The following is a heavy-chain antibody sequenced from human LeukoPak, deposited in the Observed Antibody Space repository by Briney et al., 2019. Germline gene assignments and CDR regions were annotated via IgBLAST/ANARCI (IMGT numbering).Heavy chain of an antibody. D-gene: IGHD6-13*01. J-gene: IGHJ6*02. CDR2: ISSSGSTI. Sequence: GGSLRLSCAVSGFRVSDYYMNWVRQAPGKGLEWVSYISSSGSTIYYADSVKGRFTISRDNAKNSLYLQMNSLRAEDTAVYYCARELAAAETYYYYGMDVWGQGTTVTVSS. CDR3: ARELAAAETYYYYGMDV. CDR1: GFRVSDYY. V-gene: IGHV3-11*04.